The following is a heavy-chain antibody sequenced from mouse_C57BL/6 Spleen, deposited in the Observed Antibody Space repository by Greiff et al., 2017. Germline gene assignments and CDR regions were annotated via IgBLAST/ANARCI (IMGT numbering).Heavy chain of an antibody. CDR2: IDPETGGT. CDR3: TRGPPITTVVATDAMDY. Sequence: QVQLQQSGAELVRPGASVTLSCKASGYTFTDYEMHWVKQTPVHGLEWIGAIDPETGGTAYNQKFKGKAILTADKSSSTAYMELRSLTSEDSAVYYCTRGPPITTVVATDAMDYWCQGTSVTVSS. D-gene: IGHD1-1*01. V-gene: IGHV1-15*01. CDR1: GYTFTDYE. J-gene: IGHJ4*01.